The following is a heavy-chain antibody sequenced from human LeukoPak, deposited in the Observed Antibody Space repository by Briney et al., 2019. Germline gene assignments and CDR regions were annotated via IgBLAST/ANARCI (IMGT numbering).Heavy chain of an antibody. CDR2: ISSSSSTI. CDR1: GFTFSSYS. Sequence: PGGSLRLSCAASGFTFSSYSMNWVRQAPGKGLEWVSYISSSSSTIYYADSVKGRFTISRDNAKNSLYLQMNRLRDEDTAVYYCARGRGNYVLPYDYWGQGTLVTVSS. J-gene: IGHJ4*02. D-gene: IGHD4-11*01. V-gene: IGHV3-48*02. CDR3: ARGRGNYVLPYDY.